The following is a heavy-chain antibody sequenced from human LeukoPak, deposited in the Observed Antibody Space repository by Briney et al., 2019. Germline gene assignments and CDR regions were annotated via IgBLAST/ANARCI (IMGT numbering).Heavy chain of an antibody. CDR2: TYYRSKWYN. CDR1: GDSVSSNSDA. D-gene: IGHD3-10*01. CDR3: VRGTGTFDY. V-gene: IGHV6-1*01. Sequence: RSQTLSLTCAISGDSVSSNSDAWNWIRQSPSGGLEWLGRTYYRSKWYNDYALSVKSRIIIIPDTSKNQFSLQLNSVTPEDTAVYYCVRGTGTFDYWGQGTLVTVSS. J-gene: IGHJ4*02.